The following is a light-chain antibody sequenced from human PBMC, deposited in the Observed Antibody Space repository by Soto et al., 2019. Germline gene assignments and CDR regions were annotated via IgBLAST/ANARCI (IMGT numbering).Light chain of an antibody. CDR1: QSISSY. Sequence: DIQMTQSPSSLSASVGDGVTITCRASQSISSYVSWYQQKPGKAPKLLIYAASRLQSGVPSRFSGSGSGTEFTLTISSLQSEDFAVYYCQQYNNWPPWTFGQGTKVDIK. V-gene: IGKV1-39*01. CDR3: QQYNNWPPWT. J-gene: IGKJ1*01. CDR2: AAS.